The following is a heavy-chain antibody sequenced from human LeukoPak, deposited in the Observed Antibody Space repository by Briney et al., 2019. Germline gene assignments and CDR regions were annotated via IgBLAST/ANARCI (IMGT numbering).Heavy chain of an antibody. CDR1: GFTFSNYA. V-gene: IGHV3-23*01. CDR3: ATDLAGSGSYSFDY. Sequence: PGGSLRLSCAAQGFTFSNYAMNWVRQAPGRGLEWVSAISGSGGSTYYADSVKGRFTISRDNSKNTLYLQMNSLRAEDTAVYYCATDLAGSGSYSFDYWGQGTLVTVSS. D-gene: IGHD1-26*01. J-gene: IGHJ4*02. CDR2: ISGSGGST.